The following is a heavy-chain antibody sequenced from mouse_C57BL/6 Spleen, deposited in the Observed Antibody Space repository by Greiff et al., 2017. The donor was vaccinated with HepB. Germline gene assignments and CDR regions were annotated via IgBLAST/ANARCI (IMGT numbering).Heavy chain of an antibody. CDR1: GFNIKDYY. CDR3: TYGSSENWYFDV. CDR2: IDPEDGDT. V-gene: IGHV14-1*01. Sequence: EVQLQQSGAELVRPGASVKLSCTASGFNIKDYYMHWVKQRPEQGLEWIGRIDPEDGDTEYAPKFQGKATMTADTSSNTSYLHLSSLTSEDTAVYYCTYGSSENWYFDVWGTGTTVTVSS. D-gene: IGHD1-1*01. J-gene: IGHJ1*03.